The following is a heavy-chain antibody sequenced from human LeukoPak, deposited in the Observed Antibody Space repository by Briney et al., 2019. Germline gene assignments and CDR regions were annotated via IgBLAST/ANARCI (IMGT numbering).Heavy chain of an antibody. D-gene: IGHD4-17*01. Sequence: PGGSLRLSCAASGFTFSNYAMHWDRQAPGKGLEWVAVIAFDGSNKYYADSVKGRFTISRDNSKNTLYLQMNSLRPEDTGRYSCANQPRNGPTRDYGDADAYWGQGTLVTVSS. CDR1: GFTFSNYA. CDR3: ANQPRNGPTRDYGDADAY. J-gene: IGHJ1*01. V-gene: IGHV3-30-3*01. CDR2: IAFDGSNK.